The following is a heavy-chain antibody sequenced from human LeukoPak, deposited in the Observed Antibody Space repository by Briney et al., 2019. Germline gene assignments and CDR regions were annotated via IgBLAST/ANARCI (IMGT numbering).Heavy chain of an antibody. V-gene: IGHV4-59*08. CDR3: ARLNEYYYYYGMDV. J-gene: IGHJ6*02. Sequence: PSETLSLTCTVSGGSISSYYWSWIRQPPGKGLEWIGYIYYSGSTNYNPSLKSRVTISVDTSKNQFSLKLSSVTAADTAVYYCARLNEYYYYYGMDVWGQGTTVTVSS. CDR2: IYYSGST. D-gene: IGHD1-1*01. CDR1: GGSISSYY.